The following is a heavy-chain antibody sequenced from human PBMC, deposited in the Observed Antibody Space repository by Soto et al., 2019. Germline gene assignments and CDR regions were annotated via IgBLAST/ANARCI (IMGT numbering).Heavy chain of an antibody. Sequence: QVRLVRSGAEVKKPGAAVKVSCKGSGYAFTTYGITWVRQAPGQGLEWMGWISAHNGNTNYAQKLQGRVTVTRDTPTSTAYMELRSLRSDDTAVYYCARGRYGDYWGQGALVTVSS. D-gene: IGHD1-1*01. V-gene: IGHV1-18*01. CDR2: ISAHNGNT. J-gene: IGHJ4*02. CDR3: ARGRYGDY. CDR1: GYAFTTYG.